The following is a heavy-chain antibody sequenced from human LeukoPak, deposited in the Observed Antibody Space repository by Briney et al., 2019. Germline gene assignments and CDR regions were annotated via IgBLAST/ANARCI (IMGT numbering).Heavy chain of an antibody. V-gene: IGHV1-2*02. Sequence: GASAKVSCKASGYTFTGYYMHWVRQAPGQGLEWMGWINPNSGGTNYAQKVQGRVTMTRDTSISTAYMELSRLRSDDTAVYYCARTSRPGVWFDPWGQGTLVTVSS. CDR1: GYTFTGYY. J-gene: IGHJ5*02. CDR2: INPNSGGT. CDR3: ARTSRPGVWFDP.